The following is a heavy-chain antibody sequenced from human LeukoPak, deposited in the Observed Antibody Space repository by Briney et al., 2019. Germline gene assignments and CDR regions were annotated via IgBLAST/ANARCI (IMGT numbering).Heavy chain of an antibody. CDR2: IRSKAYGGTT. D-gene: IGHD6-19*01. J-gene: IGHJ4*02. Sequence: GGSLRLSCAASGFTFSSYEMNWVRQAPGKGLEWVGFIRSKAYGGTTEYAASVKGRFTISRDDSKSIAYLQMNSLKTEDTAVYYCTRAQIAVAFDYWGQGTLVTVSS. CDR3: TRAQIAVAFDY. V-gene: IGHV3-49*04. CDR1: GFTFSSYE.